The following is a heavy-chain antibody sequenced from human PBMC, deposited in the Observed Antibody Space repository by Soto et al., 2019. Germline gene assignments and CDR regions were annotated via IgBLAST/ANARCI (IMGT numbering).Heavy chain of an antibody. V-gene: IGHV1-2*02. J-gene: IGHJ6*02. CDR3: ARVTVTTDYYYYGMDV. CDR1: GYTFPGYY. CDR2: INPNSGGT. Sequence: ASVKVSFKASGYTFPGYYMHWVRQAPGQGLEWMGWINPNSGGTNYAQKFQGRVTMTRDTSISTAYMELSRLRSDDTAVYYCARVTVTTDYYYYGMDVWGQGTTVTVSS. D-gene: IGHD4-4*01.